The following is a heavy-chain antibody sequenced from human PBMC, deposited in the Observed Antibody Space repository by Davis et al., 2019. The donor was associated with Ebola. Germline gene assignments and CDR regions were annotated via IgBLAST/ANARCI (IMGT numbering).Heavy chain of an antibody. D-gene: IGHD2-8*02. Sequence: GESLKISCAASGFTFSSYWMHWVRQAPGKGLFLVSRINSDGSSTSYADSVKGRFTISRDNAKNTLYLQMNSLRAEDTAVYYCAKSAYRRCKPYANGGCGMDVWGQGTTVTVSS. V-gene: IGHV3-74*01. J-gene: IGHJ6*02. CDR1: GFTFSSYW. CDR2: INSDGSST. CDR3: AKSAYRRCKPYANGGCGMDV.